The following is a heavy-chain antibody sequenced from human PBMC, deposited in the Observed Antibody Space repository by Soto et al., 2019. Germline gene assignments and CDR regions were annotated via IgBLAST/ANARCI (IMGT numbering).Heavy chain of an antibody. D-gene: IGHD6-13*01. CDR2: IYYSGST. Sequence: QVQLQESGPGLVKPSQTLSLTCTVSGGSISSVGYYWSWIRHHPGKFLEWIGYIYYSGSTYYNPSLKSRVTISVDTSKNQFSLKLSSVTAADTAVYYCARGGAAAGIGGVDYWGQGTLVTVSS. CDR1: GGSISSVGYY. CDR3: ARGGAAAGIGGVDY. V-gene: IGHV4-31*03. J-gene: IGHJ4*02.